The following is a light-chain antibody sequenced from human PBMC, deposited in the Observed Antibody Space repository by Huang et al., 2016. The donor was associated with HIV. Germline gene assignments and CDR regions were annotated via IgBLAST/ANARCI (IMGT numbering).Light chain of an antibody. CDR3: QQSYNTPT. V-gene: IGKV1-39*01. CDR1: QSISNY. CDR2: AAS. Sequence: DIQMTQSPSSLSASVGDRVTITCRASQSISNYLNWYQQKPGKAPKLLIYAASSLQSRVPSRFSGSGSRTDFTLNISSLQPEDFATYFCQQSYNTPTFGLGTRLEIK. J-gene: IGKJ2*01.